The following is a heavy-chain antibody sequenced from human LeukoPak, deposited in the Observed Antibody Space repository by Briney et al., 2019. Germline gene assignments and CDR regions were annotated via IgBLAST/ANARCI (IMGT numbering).Heavy chain of an antibody. CDR1: GFTFRTYG. J-gene: IGHJ4*02. CDR2: MRYDGSNE. Sequence: GGCLRLSCAASGFTFRTYGMHWVRQAPGKGLEWVAFMRYDGSNEYYADSVKGRFTISRDNSKNTLYLQMNSLRAEDTAVYYCAKDYYGSGSLFDYWGQGALVTVSS. V-gene: IGHV3-30*02. D-gene: IGHD3-10*01. CDR3: AKDYYGSGSLFDY.